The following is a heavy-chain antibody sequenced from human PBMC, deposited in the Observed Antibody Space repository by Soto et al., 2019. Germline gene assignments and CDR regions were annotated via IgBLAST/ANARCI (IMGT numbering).Heavy chain of an antibody. CDR3: ARGPGIEAAGTISDY. CDR2: ISAYNGNT. Sequence: ASVKVSCKASGHTFTSYGISWVRQAPGQGLEWMGWISAYNGNTNYAQKLQGRVTMTTDTSTSTAYMELRSLRSDDTAVYYCARGPGIEAAGTISDYWGQGTLVTVSS. D-gene: IGHD6-13*01. V-gene: IGHV1-18*01. J-gene: IGHJ4*02. CDR1: GHTFTSYG.